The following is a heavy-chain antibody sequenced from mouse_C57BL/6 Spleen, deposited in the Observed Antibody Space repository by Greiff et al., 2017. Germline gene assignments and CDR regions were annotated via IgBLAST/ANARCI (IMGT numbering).Heavy chain of an antibody. CDR2: ISSGGDYI. D-gene: IGHD4-1*01. CDR1: GFTFSSYA. CDR3: TRGHNWDGSWYYFDY. Sequence: EVQRVESGEGLVKPGGSLKLSCAASGFTFSSYAMSWVRQTPEKRLEWVAYISSGGDYIYYADTVKGRFTISRDNARNTLYLQMSSLKSEDTAMYYCTRGHNWDGSWYYFDYWGQGTTLTVSS. V-gene: IGHV5-9-1*02. J-gene: IGHJ2*01.